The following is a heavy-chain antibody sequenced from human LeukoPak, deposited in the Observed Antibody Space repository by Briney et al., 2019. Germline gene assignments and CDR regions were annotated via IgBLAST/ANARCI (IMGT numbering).Heavy chain of an antibody. CDR1: GFTFSSYA. D-gene: IGHD2-2*02. V-gene: IGHV3-23*01. J-gene: IGHJ4*02. CDR3: AKQGLTTSWLYFDY. Sequence: GGSLRLSCAASGFTFSSYAMSWVRQAPGKGLEWVSVMGGSDGRIYYADSVKGRFTISRDNSKNTVYLQLNSLRAEDTAVYYCAKQGLTTSWLYFDYWGQGTLVTVSS. CDR2: MGGSDGRI.